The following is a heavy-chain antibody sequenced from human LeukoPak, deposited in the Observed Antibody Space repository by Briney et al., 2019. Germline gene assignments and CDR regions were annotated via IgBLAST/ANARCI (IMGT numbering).Heavy chain of an antibody. Sequence: ASVNVSCTASGYTFTSYYMHWVRQAPGQGLEWMGIINPSGGSTSYAQKFQGRVTMTRDTSTSTVYMEPSSLRSEDTAVYYCARGGQQLCDYWGQGTLVTVSS. J-gene: IGHJ4*02. CDR2: INPSGGST. CDR3: ARGGQQLCDY. D-gene: IGHD6-13*01. V-gene: IGHV1-46*01. CDR1: GYTFTSYY.